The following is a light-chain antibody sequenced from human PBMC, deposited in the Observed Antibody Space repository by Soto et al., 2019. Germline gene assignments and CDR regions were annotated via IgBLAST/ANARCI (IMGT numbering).Light chain of an antibody. J-gene: IGKJ5*01. Sequence: DVVMTQSPLSLPVTLGQPASISCRSSQSLVYSDGNTYLNWFQQRPGQSPRRLIYKVSIRDSGVPDRFSGRGSGTDFTLKISRVEAVDVGVYYCMRGTHWPPTFGQGTRLEIK. CDR3: MRGTHWPPT. CDR1: QSLVYSDGNTY. CDR2: KVS. V-gene: IGKV2-30*01.